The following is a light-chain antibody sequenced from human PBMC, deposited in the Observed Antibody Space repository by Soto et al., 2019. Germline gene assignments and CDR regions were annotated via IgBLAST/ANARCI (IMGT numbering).Light chain of an antibody. CDR2: TNT. J-gene: IGLJ2*01. CDR3: AAWDDSLNSVI. Sequence: QSVLTQPPSASGTPGQSVSISCSGSRSNIGTNPVNWYQQLPGTAPKLLFYTNTQRPSGVPDRFSASKSGTSASLAISGLQSEDEADYYCAAWDDSLNSVIFGGGTKLPVL. V-gene: IGLV1-44*01. CDR1: RSNIGTNP.